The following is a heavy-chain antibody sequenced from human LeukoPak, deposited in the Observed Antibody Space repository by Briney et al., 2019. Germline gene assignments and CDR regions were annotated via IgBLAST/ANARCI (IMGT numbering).Heavy chain of an antibody. CDR2: IIPIFGTA. D-gene: IGHD5-12*01. Sequence: GASVKVSCTASGGTFSSYAISWVRQAPGQGLEWMGGIIPIFGTANYAQKFQGRVTITADESTSTAYMELSSLRSEDTAVYYCARDCWGGYSGYEKRPQPGIAVAALYSDYYYGMDVWGQGTTVTVSS. V-gene: IGHV1-69*13. CDR3: ARDCWGGYSGYEKRPQPGIAVAALYSDYYYGMDV. CDR1: GGTFSSYA. J-gene: IGHJ6*02.